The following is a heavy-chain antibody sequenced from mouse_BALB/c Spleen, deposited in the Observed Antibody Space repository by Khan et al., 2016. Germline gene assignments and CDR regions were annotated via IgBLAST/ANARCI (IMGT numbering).Heavy chain of an antibody. Sequence: EVQLQESGPSLVKPSQTLSLTCSVTGDSITNGYWNWIRKFPGNKLDYMGYISYSDSTYYNPSLKSRISITRDTSNNQYYLQLNSVTAEDTATDYWSRSAGSSFAYWGQGTLVTVSA. V-gene: IGHV3-8*02. D-gene: IGHD1-1*01. CDR3: SRSAGSSFAY. J-gene: IGHJ3*01. CDR1: GDSITNGY. CDR2: ISYSDST.